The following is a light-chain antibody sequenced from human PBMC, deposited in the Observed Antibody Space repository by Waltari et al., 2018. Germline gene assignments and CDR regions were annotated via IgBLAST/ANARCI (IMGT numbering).Light chain of an antibody. V-gene: IGKV2-28*01. CDR1: QSLLQSDGYIH. Sequence: DIVMTQSPVSLPVTPGEQASISCRSSQSLLQSDGYIHLDWHLQKPGQSPQLLIYLASTRASGVPERFRGSGSGTDVTLTISRVDADDVGVYYCMQALQTPYTFGQGTKLEIK. CDR3: MQALQTPYT. CDR2: LAS. J-gene: IGKJ2*01.